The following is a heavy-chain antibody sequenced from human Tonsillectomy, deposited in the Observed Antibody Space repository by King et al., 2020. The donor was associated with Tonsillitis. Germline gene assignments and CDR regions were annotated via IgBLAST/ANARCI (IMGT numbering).Heavy chain of an antibody. CDR1: GFTFSNAW. Sequence: VQLVESGGGLVKPGGSLRLSCSGSGFTFSNAWMIWVRQGPVKGLEWVGRIKSKVNGGTIDYAAPVQGRFTISRDDSKNTVYLQMNSLKTEDTAVYYCTAGIAFDIWGQGTMVTVSS. J-gene: IGHJ3*02. CDR3: TAGIAFDI. CDR2: IKSKVNGGTI. V-gene: IGHV3-15*01.